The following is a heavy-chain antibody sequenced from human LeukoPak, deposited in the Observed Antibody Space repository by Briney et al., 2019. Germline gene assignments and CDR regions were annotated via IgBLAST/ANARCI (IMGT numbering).Heavy chain of an antibody. V-gene: IGHV3-48*04. Sequence: GGSLRLSCAASGFTFSSYSMNWVRQAPGKGLEWVSYISSSSSTIYYADSVRGRFTISRDNAKNSLYLQMNSLRAEDTAVYYCASTRRSLMGQPHFDYWAQGTLVTVSS. CDR3: ASTRRSLMGQPHFDY. CDR1: GFTFSSYS. CDR2: ISSSSSTI. J-gene: IGHJ4*02. D-gene: IGHD1-14*01.